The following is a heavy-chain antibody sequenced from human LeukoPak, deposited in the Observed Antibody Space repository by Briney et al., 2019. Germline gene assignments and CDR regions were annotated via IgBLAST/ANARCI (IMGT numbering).Heavy chain of an antibody. CDR3: ASFGYYYDDNFCY. CDR2: INWNGGST. Sequence: PGGSLRLSCAASGFSFDDYGMSWVRQAPGTGLEWVSGINWNGGSTGYADSVKGRFTISRDNAKKSLILQMNNLRAEDTAVYYCASFGYYYDDNFCYWGQGTPVTVSS. J-gene: IGHJ4*02. D-gene: IGHD3-22*01. V-gene: IGHV3-20*04. CDR1: GFSFDDYG.